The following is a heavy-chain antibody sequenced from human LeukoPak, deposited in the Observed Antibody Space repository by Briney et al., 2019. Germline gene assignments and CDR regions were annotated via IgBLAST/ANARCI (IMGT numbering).Heavy chain of an antibody. CDR2: ISAYTGNT. J-gene: IGHJ4*02. D-gene: IGHD3-22*01. CDR1: GYTFTSYG. V-gene: IGHV1-18*01. CDR3: ARDSSGYLSFDY. Sequence: ASVTVSCKASGYTFTSYGISWVRQAPGQGLEWMGWISAYTGNTNYAQKFQGRVTMSTDTSTSTAYMELRSLRSDDTAVYHCARDSSGYLSFDYWGQGTLVTVSS.